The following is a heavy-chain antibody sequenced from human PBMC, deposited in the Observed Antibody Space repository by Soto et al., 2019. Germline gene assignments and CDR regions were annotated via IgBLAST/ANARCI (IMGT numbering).Heavy chain of an antibody. CDR3: ARRSRDGYNPYYFDY. CDR1: GFTFTTYW. D-gene: IGHD5-12*01. Sequence: HGESLKISCKGSGFTFTTYWIVWVRQMPGKGLEWMGIIYPGDSDTRYSPSFQGQVTISADKSISTAYLQWSSLKASDTAMYYCARRSRDGYNPYYFDYWGQGTLVTVSS. J-gene: IGHJ4*02. V-gene: IGHV5-51*01. CDR2: IYPGDSDT.